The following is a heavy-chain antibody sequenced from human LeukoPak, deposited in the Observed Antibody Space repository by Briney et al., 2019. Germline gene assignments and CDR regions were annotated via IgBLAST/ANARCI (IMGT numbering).Heavy chain of an antibody. V-gene: IGHV3-33*01. Sequence: GGSLRLSCAASGFTFSSYGMHWVRQAPGKGLEWVAVIWYDGSNKYYADSVKGRFTISRDNSKNTLYLQMNSLRAEDTAEYYCARDMGSGSPGPLDYWGQGTLVTVSS. CDR3: ARDMGSGSPGPLDY. D-gene: IGHD1-26*01. CDR2: IWYDGSNK. J-gene: IGHJ4*02. CDR1: GFTFSSYG.